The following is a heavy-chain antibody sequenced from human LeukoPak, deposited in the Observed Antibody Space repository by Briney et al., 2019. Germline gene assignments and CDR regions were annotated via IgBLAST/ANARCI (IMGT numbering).Heavy chain of an antibody. Sequence: TGGSLRLSCAASGFTFSSYWMSWVRQAPGKGLEWVANIKQDGSEKYYVDSVKGRFTISRDNAKNSLYLQMNSLRAEDTAVYYCASSNYYYYMDVWGKGTTVTVSS. D-gene: IGHD6-13*01. CDR2: IKQDGSEK. V-gene: IGHV3-7*01. CDR3: ASSNYYYYMDV. CDR1: GFTFSSYW. J-gene: IGHJ6*03.